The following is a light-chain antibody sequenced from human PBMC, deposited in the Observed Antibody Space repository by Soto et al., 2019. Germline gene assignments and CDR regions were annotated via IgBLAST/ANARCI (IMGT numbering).Light chain of an antibody. CDR3: QQYNKWPRT. V-gene: IGKV3-15*01. CDR2: GAS. CDR1: QSVSSS. J-gene: IGKJ1*01. Sequence: EIVLAQSPGTLSLSPGESATLSCRASQSVSSSFLAWYQQKAGQAPRLLIYGASTRATGVPARFSGSGSGTEFTLTISSLQSEDFAVYYCQQYNKWPRTFGQGTKVDIK.